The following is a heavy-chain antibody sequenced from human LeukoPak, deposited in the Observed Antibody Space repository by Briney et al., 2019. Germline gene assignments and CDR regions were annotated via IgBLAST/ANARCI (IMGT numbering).Heavy chain of an antibody. Sequence: AGGSLRLSCAASGFSFSNYAMTWVRQAPGKGLEWVSAISGSGDSTYYADSAKGRFTISRDNSKNTLYLQMISLRAEDTAVYYCAKGGSIVVVPAADHWGQGTLVTVSS. CDR2: ISGSGDST. CDR1: GFSFSNYA. V-gene: IGHV3-23*01. CDR3: AKGGSIVVVPAADH. J-gene: IGHJ4*02. D-gene: IGHD2-2*01.